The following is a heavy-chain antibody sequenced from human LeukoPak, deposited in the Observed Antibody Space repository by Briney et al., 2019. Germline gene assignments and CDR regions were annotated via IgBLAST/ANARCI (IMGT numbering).Heavy chain of an antibody. CDR1: GGTFRSYA. V-gene: IGHV1-69*13. D-gene: IGHD4-17*01. Sequence: AASVKVSCKASGGTFRSYAITWVRQAPGKGLESVGGIIPMINTPKYAQKFQGRVSITADESTSTGYMEVSSLRSEDTAVYYCAIFQGTYGDNENDYWGLGTLVTVSS. J-gene: IGHJ4*02. CDR3: AIFQGTYGDNENDY. CDR2: IIPMINTP.